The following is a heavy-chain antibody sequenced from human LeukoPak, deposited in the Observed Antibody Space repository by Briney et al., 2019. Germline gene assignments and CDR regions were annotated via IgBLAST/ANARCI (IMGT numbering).Heavy chain of an antibody. V-gene: IGHV1-69*13. D-gene: IGHD3-10*01. CDR2: IIPIFGTA. CDR3: ARGVGSINY. CDR1: GYTFTSYG. J-gene: IGHJ4*02. Sequence: GASVKVSCKASGYTFTSYGISWVRQAPGQGLEWMGGIIPIFGTANYAQKFQGRVTITADESTSTAYMELSSLRSEDTAVYYCARGVGSINYWGQGTLVTVSS.